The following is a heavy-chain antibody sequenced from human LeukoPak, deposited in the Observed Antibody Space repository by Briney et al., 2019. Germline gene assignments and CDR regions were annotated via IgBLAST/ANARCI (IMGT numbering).Heavy chain of an antibody. D-gene: IGHD6-13*01. CDR2: ISSNSDTI. J-gene: IGHJ4*02. CDR1: GFTLGDYD. CDR3: EGVAAAGNY. Sequence: GGSLRLSCAASGFTLGDYDIHWVRQAPGKGPEWVSSISSNSDTIAYAEPVKGRFTVSRDNTINSLYLQMDSLRAEDTAVYYCEGVAAAGNYWGQGTLVTVSS. V-gene: IGHV3-9*01.